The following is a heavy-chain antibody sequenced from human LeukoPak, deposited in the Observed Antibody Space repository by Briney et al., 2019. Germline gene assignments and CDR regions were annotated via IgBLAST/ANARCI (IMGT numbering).Heavy chain of an antibody. CDR3: ARGSSRRYDFWSGYYDFDY. Sequence: GGSLRLSCAASGFIFSSYTMGWVRQAPGKGLEWVSDINGSGGRTYYADSVNGRFTISRDNSKNTLYLQMNSLRAEDTAVYYCARGSSRRYDFWSGYYDFDYWGQGTLVTVSS. J-gene: IGHJ4*02. D-gene: IGHD3-3*01. V-gene: IGHV3-23*01. CDR1: GFIFSSYT. CDR2: INGSGGRT.